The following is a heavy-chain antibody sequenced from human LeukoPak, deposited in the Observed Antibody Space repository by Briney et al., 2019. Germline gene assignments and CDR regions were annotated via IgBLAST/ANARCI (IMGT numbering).Heavy chain of an antibody. CDR3: ARFRHYYDILTGQGEQQFDY. CDR2: INPKIGGT. Sequence: GASVKVSCKGSGYTFTDSYLHWVRQAPGQGLEWMGWINPKIGGTNYAQKFQGRVTMTTDTSTSTAYMELRSLRSDDTAVYYCARFRHYYDILTGQGEQQFDYWGQGTLVTVSS. V-gene: IGHV1-2*02. J-gene: IGHJ4*02. CDR1: GYTFTDSY. D-gene: IGHD3-9*01.